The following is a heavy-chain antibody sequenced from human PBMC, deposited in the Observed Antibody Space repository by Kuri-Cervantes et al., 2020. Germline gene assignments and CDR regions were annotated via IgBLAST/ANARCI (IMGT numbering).Heavy chain of an antibody. D-gene: IGHD4-17*01. CDR1: GDSVSSNSAA. Sequence: LRLSCAISGDSVSSNSAAWNWIRQSPSRGLEWLGRTYYRSKWYNDYAVSVKSRITINPDTSKNQFSLQLNSVTPEDTAVYYCARSDYGDHLGYYGMDVWGQGTTVTVSS. CDR2: TYYRSKWYN. V-gene: IGHV6-1*01. CDR3: ARSDYGDHLGYYGMDV. J-gene: IGHJ6*02.